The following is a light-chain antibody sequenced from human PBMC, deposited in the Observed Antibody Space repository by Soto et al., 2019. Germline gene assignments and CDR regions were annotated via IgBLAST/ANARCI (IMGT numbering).Light chain of an antibody. V-gene: IGLV1-44*01. CDR3: ASWDDSLYGFV. CDR1: FSNIGGNT. J-gene: IGLJ2*01. CDR2: SNN. Sequence: QSALTQPPSASGTPGQTVAISCSGTFSNIGGNTVNWYQQLPGAAPRALIYSNNMRPSGVPDRFSGSKSGTSASLAISGLQSEDEADYYCASWDDSLYGFVFGGGTKVTVL.